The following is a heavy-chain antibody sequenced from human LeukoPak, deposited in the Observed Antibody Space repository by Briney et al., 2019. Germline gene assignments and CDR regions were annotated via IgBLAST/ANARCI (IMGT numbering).Heavy chain of an antibody. CDR1: GYTFTSYG. CDR3: ARGDSSGLPTSGTDV. V-gene: IGHV1-18*01. D-gene: IGHD3-22*01. CDR2: ISAYNGNT. J-gene: IGHJ6*02. Sequence: ASVKVSCKASGYTFTSYGISWVRQAPGQGLEWMGWISAYNGNTNYAQKLQGRVTMTTDTSTSTAYMELRSLRSDDTAVYYCARGDSSGLPTSGTDVWGQGTTVTVSS.